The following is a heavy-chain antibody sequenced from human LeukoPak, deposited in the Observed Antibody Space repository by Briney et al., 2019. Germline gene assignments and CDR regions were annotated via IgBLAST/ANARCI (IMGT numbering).Heavy chain of an antibody. CDR2: ISSSGDII. Sequence: GGSLRLSCAASGFTFSSYEMNWVRQAPGKGLEFISYISSSGDIIYYTDSVKGRFTISRDNSRNTVYLQMNTLRTEDTAVYYCAREGLRYLDHWGRGTLVTVSS. J-gene: IGHJ4*02. CDR1: GFTFSSYE. CDR3: AREGLRYLDH. D-gene: IGHD3-9*01. V-gene: IGHV3-48*03.